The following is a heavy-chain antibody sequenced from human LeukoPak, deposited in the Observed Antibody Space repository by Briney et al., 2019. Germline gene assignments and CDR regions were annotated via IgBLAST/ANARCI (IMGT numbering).Heavy chain of an antibody. J-gene: IGHJ4*02. Sequence: GGSLRLSCAASGFTFSSYAMNWVRQAPGKGLEWVAVISYDGTNKYYADSVKGRFTISRDNSKNTLYLQMNSLRAEDTAVYYCARDLDAVGGAAAHDYWGQGTLVTVSS. CDR3: ARDLDAVGGAAAHDY. CDR1: GFTFSSYA. D-gene: IGHD6-13*01. CDR2: ISYDGTNK. V-gene: IGHV3-30*04.